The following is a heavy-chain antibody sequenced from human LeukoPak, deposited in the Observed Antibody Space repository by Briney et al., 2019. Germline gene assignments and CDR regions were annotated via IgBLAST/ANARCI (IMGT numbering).Heavy chain of an antibody. CDR2: FDPEDGET. Sequence: ASVKVSCKVSGYTLTELSMHWVRQAPGKGLEWMGGFDPEDGETIYAQKFQGRVTMTEDTSTDTAYMELSSLRSEDTAVYYCATSRSYLVPWHFDLWGRGTLVTVSS. CDR3: ATSRSYLVPWHFDL. D-gene: IGHD1-26*01. J-gene: IGHJ2*01. CDR1: GYTLTELS. V-gene: IGHV1-24*01.